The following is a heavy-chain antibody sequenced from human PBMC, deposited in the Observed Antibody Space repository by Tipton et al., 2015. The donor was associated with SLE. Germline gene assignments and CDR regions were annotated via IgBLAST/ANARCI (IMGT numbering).Heavy chain of an antibody. CDR2: IYSGGPT. CDR3: ARDQVYYGLDV. J-gene: IGHJ6*02. Sequence: LSLTCSVSGNSIYNGFYWGWIRQSPGKGLEWVSVIYSGGPTYYADSVKGRFTISRDTSKNTLYLQMNSLRAEDTAVYYCARDQVYYGLDVWGQGTTVTVSS. V-gene: IGHV3-53*05. CDR1: GNSIYNGFY.